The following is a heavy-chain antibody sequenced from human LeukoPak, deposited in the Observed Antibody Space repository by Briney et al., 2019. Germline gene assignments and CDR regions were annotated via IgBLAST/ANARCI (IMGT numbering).Heavy chain of an antibody. D-gene: IGHD3-10*01. CDR3: ARTYYYFPGSSSGSYNFDY. CDR2: IYYSGST. J-gene: IGHJ4*02. Sequence: SETLSLTCTVSGGSISSYYWSWIRQPPGKGLEWIGYIYYSGSTNYNPSLRSRVTISINTSRNQFSLKLSSVTAADTAIYYCARTYYYFPGSSSGSYNFDYWGQGTPVTVSS. V-gene: IGHV4-59*01. CDR1: GGSISSYY.